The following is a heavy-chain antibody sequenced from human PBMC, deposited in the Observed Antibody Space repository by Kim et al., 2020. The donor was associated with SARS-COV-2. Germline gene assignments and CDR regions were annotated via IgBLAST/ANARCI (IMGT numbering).Heavy chain of an antibody. CDR2: INHSGST. Sequence: SETLSLTCAVYGGSFSGYYWSWIRQPPGKGLEWIGEINHSGSTNYNPSLKSRVTISVDTSTNQFSLKLSSVTAADTAVYYCARGRMLGYSSGWHVSPRAFDYWGQGTLVTVSS. J-gene: IGHJ4*02. CDR3: ARGRMLGYSSGWHVSPRAFDY. V-gene: IGHV4-34*01. CDR1: GGSFSGYY. D-gene: IGHD6-19*01.